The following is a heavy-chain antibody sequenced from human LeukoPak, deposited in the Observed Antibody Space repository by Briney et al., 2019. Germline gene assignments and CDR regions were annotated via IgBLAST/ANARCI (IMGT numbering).Heavy chain of an antibody. CDR2: IKSDGRST. V-gene: IGHV3-74*01. CDR1: GFTFSRYW. D-gene: IGHD3-9*01. CDR3: ARVLRYFDWLPLD. J-gene: IGHJ4*02. Sequence: PGGSLRLSCAASGFTFSRYWMHWVRQAPGKGLVWVSRIKSDGRSTNYADSVKGRFTISRDNAKNTLYLQMDSLRAEDTAVYYCARVLRYFDWLPLDWGQGTLVTVSS.